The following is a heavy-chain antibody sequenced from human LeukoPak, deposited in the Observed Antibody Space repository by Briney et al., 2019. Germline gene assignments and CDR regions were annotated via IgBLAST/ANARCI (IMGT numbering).Heavy chain of an antibody. Sequence: GGSLRLSCAASGFTFSSYSMNWVRQAPGKGLEWVSSISSSSSYIYYADSVKGRFTISRDNAKNSLYLQMNSLRAEDTAVYYCARVASDSSGYHDDFWGQGTLVTVSS. CDR3: ARVASDSSGYHDDF. CDR2: ISSSSSYI. D-gene: IGHD6-19*01. CDR1: GFTFSSYS. J-gene: IGHJ4*02. V-gene: IGHV3-21*01.